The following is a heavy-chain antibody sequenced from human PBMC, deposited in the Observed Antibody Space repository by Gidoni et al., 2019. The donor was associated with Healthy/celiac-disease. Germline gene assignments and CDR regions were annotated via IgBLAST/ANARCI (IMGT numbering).Heavy chain of an antibody. V-gene: IGHV1-69*01. CDR3: ARGAYCTNGVCYYAEYFQH. D-gene: IGHD2-8*01. CDR1: GGTFSSYA. CDR2: IIPIFGTA. J-gene: IGHJ1*01. Sequence: QVQLVQSGAEVKKPGSSVKVSCKASGGTFSSYAISWVRQAPGQGLEWMGGIIPIFGTANYAQKFQGRVTITADESTSTAYMELSSLRSEDTAVYYCARGAYCTNGVCYYAEYFQHWGQGTLVTVSS.